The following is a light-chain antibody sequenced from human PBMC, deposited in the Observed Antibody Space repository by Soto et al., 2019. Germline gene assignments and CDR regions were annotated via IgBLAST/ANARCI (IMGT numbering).Light chain of an antibody. Sequence: EIVLTQSPATLSLSPGERATLSCGASQSVSTNYLAWYQQKPGLAPRLLIYGASSRATGIPDRFSGSGSGTDFTLTISSLQSEDFAVYYCQQYNNWPWTFGQGTKVDIK. J-gene: IGKJ1*01. CDR1: QSVSTNY. CDR2: GAS. V-gene: IGKV3D-20*01. CDR3: QQYNNWPWT.